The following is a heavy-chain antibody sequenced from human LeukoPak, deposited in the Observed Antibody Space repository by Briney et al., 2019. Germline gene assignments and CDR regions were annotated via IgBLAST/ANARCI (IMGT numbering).Heavy chain of an antibody. CDR3: AKVRPPPGSGWYGGDDY. CDR2: IRSSGDDT. V-gene: IGHV3-23*01. Sequence: PGGSLRLSCTASGFTFRNYVMSWVRQAPGKGLEWVSSIRSSGDDTSSADSVKGRFTIFRDNSKSTLYLQMNSLRAEDTAINYCAKVRPPPGSGWYGGDDYWGQGTLVTVSP. D-gene: IGHD6-19*01. J-gene: IGHJ4*02. CDR1: GFTFRNYV.